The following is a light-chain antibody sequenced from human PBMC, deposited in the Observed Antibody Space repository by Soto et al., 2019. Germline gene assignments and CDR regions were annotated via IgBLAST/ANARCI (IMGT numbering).Light chain of an antibody. CDR2: EVN. V-gene: IGLV2-23*02. Sequence: QSALTQPASVSGSPGQSITISCTGTSSDVGLYNLVSWYQQLPGKAPKLIIYEVNERPSGISDRFSGSKSGNTASLTISGLQDEDEAHYYCCSYVGSSILMFGGGTKVTVL. CDR3: CSYVGSSILM. J-gene: IGLJ3*02. CDR1: SSDVGLYNL.